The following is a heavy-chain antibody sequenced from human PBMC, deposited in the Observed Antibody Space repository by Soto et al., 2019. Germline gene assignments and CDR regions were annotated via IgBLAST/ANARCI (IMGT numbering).Heavy chain of an antibody. V-gene: IGHV1-18*04. D-gene: IGHD1-1*01. CDR1: GYPFSTYG. CDR2: ISGYKDNT. Sequence: QVQLVQSGAEVKKPGASVKVSCKASGYPFSTYGISWVRQAPGQGLEWMGWISGYKDNTNYAQEFQGRVTMTTDTSTSTAYMEVRSLTYDATAVYYCARENWNYDYYYGMDVWGQGTTVTVSS. J-gene: IGHJ6*02. CDR3: ARENWNYDYYYGMDV.